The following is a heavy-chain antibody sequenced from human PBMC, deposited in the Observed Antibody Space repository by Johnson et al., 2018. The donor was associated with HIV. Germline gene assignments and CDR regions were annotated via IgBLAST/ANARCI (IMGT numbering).Heavy chain of an antibody. J-gene: IGHJ3*02. CDR2: ISSDGSNK. CDR3: ARDQRWWLQSPGAFDI. V-gene: IGHV3-30*14. Sequence: QVQLVESGGGLVQPGGSLRLSCAASGFTFSSYAMHWVRQAPGKGLEWVAVISSDGSNKYYADSVKGRFTISRDNSKNTLYLQMGSLRAEDMAVYYCARDQRWWLQSPGAFDIWGQGTMVTVSS. D-gene: IGHD5-24*01. CDR1: GFTFSSYA.